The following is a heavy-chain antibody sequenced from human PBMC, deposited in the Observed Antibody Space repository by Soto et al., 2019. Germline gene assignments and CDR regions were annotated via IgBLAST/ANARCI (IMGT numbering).Heavy chain of an antibody. CDR1: GYTFTNYV. V-gene: IGHV1-3*01. J-gene: IGHJ4*02. Sequence: ASVKVSCKASGYTFTNYVMHWVRQAPGQRLEWMGWINAGNGNTKYSQRFQGRVTITRDTSASTASMELSSLTSEDTAVYYCVRGNTQYSSSSIYWGQGTLVTVSS. CDR3: VRGNTQYSSSSIY. CDR2: INAGNGNT. D-gene: IGHD6-6*01.